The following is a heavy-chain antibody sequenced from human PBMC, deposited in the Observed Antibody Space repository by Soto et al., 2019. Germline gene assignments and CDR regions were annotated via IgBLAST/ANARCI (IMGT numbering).Heavy chain of an antibody. CDR3: TRGPRSAYQQLYHFVY. V-gene: IGHV3-9*01. J-gene: IGHJ4*02. CDR1: GFIFDDYA. CDR2: ISWNSGSI. Sequence: EVQLVESGGGLVQPGRSLRLSCAASGFIFDDYAMHWVRQAPGKGLEWVSGISWNSGSIGYAASVKGRFAISRDNAKNSLFLQMNSLRAEDTALYYCTRGPRSAYQQLYHFVYWGQGTLVTVSS. D-gene: IGHD2-2*02.